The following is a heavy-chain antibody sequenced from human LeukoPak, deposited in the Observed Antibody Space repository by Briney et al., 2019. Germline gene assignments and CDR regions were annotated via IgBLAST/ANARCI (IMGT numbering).Heavy chain of an antibody. Sequence: GGALRLSCAASGFTFSGYSMNWGREAPGERLWCGSSISSSSSYIYYAASVKGRFTISRDNAKNSLYLQMNSLRAEDTAVYYCARAPAYYDFWSIDYWGQGTLVTVSS. D-gene: IGHD3-3*01. J-gene: IGHJ4*02. CDR3: ARAPAYYDFWSIDY. CDR2: ISSSSSYI. CDR1: GFTFSGYS. V-gene: IGHV3-21*01.